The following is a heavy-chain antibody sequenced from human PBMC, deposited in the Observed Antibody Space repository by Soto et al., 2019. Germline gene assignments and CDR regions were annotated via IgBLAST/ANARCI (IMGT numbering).Heavy chain of an antibody. CDR1: GFIFNNYA. D-gene: IGHD6-13*01. CDR3: AKPSGLAAAGSALDY. CDR2: ISGSGTRT. J-gene: IGHJ4*02. V-gene: IGHV3-23*01. Sequence: GGSLRLSCATSGFIFNNYAMSLVRQAPGKGLERVSTISGSGTRTYYADSVKGRFTISRDNPKNTLYLQMNSLRAEDTAVYYCAKPSGLAAAGSALDYWGQGTLVTVS.